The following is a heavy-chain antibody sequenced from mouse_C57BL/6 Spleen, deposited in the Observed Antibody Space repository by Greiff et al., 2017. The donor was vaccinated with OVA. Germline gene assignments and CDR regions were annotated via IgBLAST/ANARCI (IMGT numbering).Heavy chain of an antibody. CDR3: ARSAIYDGYYFAMDY. CDR2: INPSNGGT. D-gene: IGHD2-3*01. Sequence: QVQLQQPGTELVKPGASVKLSCKASGYTFTSYWMHWVKQRPGQGLEWIGNINPSNGGTNYNEKFKSKATLTVDKSSSTAYMQLSSLTSEDSAVYYCARSAIYDGYYFAMDYWGKGTSVTASS. V-gene: IGHV1-53*01. CDR1: GYTFTSYW. J-gene: IGHJ4*01.